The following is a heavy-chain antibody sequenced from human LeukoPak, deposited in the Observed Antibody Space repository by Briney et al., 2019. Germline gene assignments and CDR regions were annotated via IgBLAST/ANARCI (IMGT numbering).Heavy chain of an antibody. CDR1: GFTFSSYG. Sequence: GGSLRLSCAASGFTFSSYGMHWVRQAPGKGLEWVAFIRYDGSNKYYADSVKGRFTISRDNSKNTLYLQMNSLRAEDTAVYYCARVDTAMVRTYAFDIWGQGTMVTVSS. D-gene: IGHD5-18*01. CDR2: IRYDGSNK. V-gene: IGHV3-30*02. J-gene: IGHJ3*02. CDR3: ARVDTAMVRTYAFDI.